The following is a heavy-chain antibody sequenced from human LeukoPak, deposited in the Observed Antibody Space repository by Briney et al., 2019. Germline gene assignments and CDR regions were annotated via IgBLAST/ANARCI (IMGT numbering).Heavy chain of an antibody. D-gene: IGHD5-18*01. J-gene: IGHJ3*02. CDR1: GGSISSYY. CDR3: ARPGVGSGRYGAFDI. CDR2: IFYSGST. Sequence: SETLSLTCTVSGGSISSYYWSWIRQPPGKGLEWVGYIFYSGSTNYNPSLESRVTMSVVTSKNQFSLKLRSVTAADTAVYYCARPGVGSGRYGAFDIWGQGTLVIVST. V-gene: IGHV4-59*08.